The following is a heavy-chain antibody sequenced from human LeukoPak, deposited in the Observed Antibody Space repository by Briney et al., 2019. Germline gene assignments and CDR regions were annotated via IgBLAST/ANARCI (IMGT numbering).Heavy chain of an antibody. CDR2: INPNSGGT. J-gene: IGHJ3*02. Sequence: GASVKVSCKASGYTFTCYYMHWGRQAPGQGLEWMGWINPNSGGTNYAQEVQGRVTMTRDTAISTAHAELSRLRSDDTAVYYCARAKAKSTYYYDSSGYYSDAFDIWGQGTMVTVSS. V-gene: IGHV1-2*02. CDR3: ARAKAKSTYYYDSSGYYSDAFDI. D-gene: IGHD3-22*01. CDR1: GYTFTCYY.